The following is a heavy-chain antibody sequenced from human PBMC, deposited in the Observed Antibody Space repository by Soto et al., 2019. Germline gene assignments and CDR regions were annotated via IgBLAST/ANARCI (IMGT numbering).Heavy chain of an antibody. V-gene: IGHV1-46*01. Sequence: ASVKVSCKPSGYSFSNFYVHWVRQAPGQGLEWMGIIAPSSGTTSYTQKFQERVTMTRDTSMSTVYMELSRLRSEDTAVYYCARGAVVVPNGLIAGMDVWGLGTTVTVSS. CDR1: GYSFSNFY. D-gene: IGHD2-15*01. CDR3: ARGAVVVPNGLIAGMDV. CDR2: IAPSSGTT. J-gene: IGHJ6*02.